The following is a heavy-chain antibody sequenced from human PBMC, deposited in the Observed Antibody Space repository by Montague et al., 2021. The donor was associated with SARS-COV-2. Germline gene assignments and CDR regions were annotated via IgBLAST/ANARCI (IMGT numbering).Heavy chain of an antibody. CDR2: NNYSGIS. CDR1: GDSISSGYFY. V-gene: IGHV4-39*01. J-gene: IGHJ4*02. D-gene: IGHD2-2*01. CDR3: ARHLAISGPAAVSDY. Sequence: ETLSLTCTVSGDSISSGYFYWGRIRQPPGQGLEWVGTNNYSGISYSNPSRQTRVTISVDTSRYQFSLKLSSVTAADTAIYYCARHLAISGPAAVSDYWGQGTLVTVSS.